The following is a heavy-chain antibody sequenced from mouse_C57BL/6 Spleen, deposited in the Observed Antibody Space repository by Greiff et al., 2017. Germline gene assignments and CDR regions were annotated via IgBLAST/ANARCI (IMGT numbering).Heavy chain of an antibody. CDR1: GYTFTGYW. CDR3: ARRDYDGSSYWFAY. CDR2: ILPGSGST. D-gene: IGHD1-1*01. Sequence: QVQLKQSGAELMKPGASVKLSCKATGYTFTGYWIEWVKQRTGHGLEWIGEILPGSGSTNYNEKFKGKATFTADPSSNTAYMQLSSLTTEDSSIYDCARRDYDGSSYWFAYWGQGTLVTVSA. V-gene: IGHV1-9*01. J-gene: IGHJ3*01.